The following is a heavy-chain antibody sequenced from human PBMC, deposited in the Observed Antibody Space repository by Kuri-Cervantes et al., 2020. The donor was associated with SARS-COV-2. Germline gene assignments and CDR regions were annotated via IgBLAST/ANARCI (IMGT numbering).Heavy chain of an antibody. Sequence: SQTLSLTCAVYGGSFSGYYWSWIRQPPGKGLEWTGEINHSGSTNYNPSLKSRVTISVDTSKNQFSLKLSSATAADTAVYYCARHRWFDPWGQGTLVTVSS. D-gene: IGHD1-14*01. CDR3: ARHRWFDP. CDR2: INHSGST. CDR1: GGSFSGYY. J-gene: IGHJ5*02. V-gene: IGHV4-34*01.